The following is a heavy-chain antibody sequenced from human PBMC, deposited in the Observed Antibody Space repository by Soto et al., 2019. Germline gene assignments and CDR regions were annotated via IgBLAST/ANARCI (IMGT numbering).Heavy chain of an antibody. J-gene: IGHJ4*02. CDR2: MNPNSGNT. CDR3: ARDRYGYNNFDY. CDR1: GYTFTSYD. V-gene: IGHV1-8*01. D-gene: IGHD5-12*01. Sequence: QVQLVQSGAEVKKPGASVKVSCKASGYTFTSYDINWLRQATGQGLEWMGWMNPNSGNTVYAQKFQGSVTMTRNTFISTAYMELSSLRSEDTAVYYCARDRYGYNNFDYWGQGSLVTDTS.